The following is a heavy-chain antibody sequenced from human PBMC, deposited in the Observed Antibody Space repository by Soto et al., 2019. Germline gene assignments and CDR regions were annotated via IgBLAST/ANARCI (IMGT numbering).Heavy chain of an antibody. CDR3: ARDGYSSSWYI. D-gene: IGHD6-13*01. V-gene: IGHV4-39*01. CDR1: GGFISSSSYY. Sequence: PSETLSLTCTVSGGFISSSSYYWGWIRQPPGKGLEWIASIYYGGRTYYNPSLKSRGTIFVDTSKNQFSLKLNFVTAADTAVYYCARDGYSSSWYIWGQGTLVTVSS. J-gene: IGHJ4*02. CDR2: IYYGGRT.